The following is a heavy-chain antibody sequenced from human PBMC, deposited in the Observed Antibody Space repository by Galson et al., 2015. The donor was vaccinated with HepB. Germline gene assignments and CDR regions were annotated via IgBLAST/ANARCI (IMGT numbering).Heavy chain of an antibody. CDR1: GFTFGDYT. V-gene: IGHV3-49*04. J-gene: IGHJ4*02. Sequence: SLRLSCAASGFTFGDYTMSWVRQAPGKGLEWVGFIRSKAHGGTTEYAASVKGRFTLSRDDSKSIAYLQMNRLKTEDTAVHYCTRDPLDYGDLPFDYWGQGTLVTVSS. CDR3: TRDPLDYGDLPFDY. D-gene: IGHD4-17*01. CDR2: IRSKAHGGTT.